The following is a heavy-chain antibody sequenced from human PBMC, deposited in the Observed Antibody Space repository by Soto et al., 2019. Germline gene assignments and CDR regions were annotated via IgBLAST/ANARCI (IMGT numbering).Heavy chain of an antibody. CDR1: GFTFSSYS. D-gene: IGHD3-16*01. J-gene: IGHJ6*02. CDR3: ASDYKNFGRISDYYHGMDV. Sequence: PGGSLRLSCAASGFTFSSYSMNWVRQAPGKGLEWVSYISGSSSTIYYADSVKGRFTISRDNAKNSLYLQVNSLRDGDTAVYYCASDYKNFGRISDYYHGMDVWGQGTTVTVSS. V-gene: IGHV3-48*02. CDR2: ISGSSSTI.